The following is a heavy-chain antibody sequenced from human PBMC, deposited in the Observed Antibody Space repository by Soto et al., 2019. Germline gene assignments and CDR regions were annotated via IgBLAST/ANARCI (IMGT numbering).Heavy chain of an antibody. CDR3: AARDYVWGSYRPYDAFDI. CDR2: IYYSGST. D-gene: IGHD3-16*02. CDR1: GGSSSSYY. Sequence: TSETLSLTCTVSGGSSSSYYWSWIRQPPGKGLEWIGYIYYSGSTNYNPSLKSRVTISVDTSKNQFSLKLSSVTAADTAVYYCAARDYVWGSYRPYDAFDIWGQGTMVTVSS. V-gene: IGHV4-59*01. J-gene: IGHJ3*02.